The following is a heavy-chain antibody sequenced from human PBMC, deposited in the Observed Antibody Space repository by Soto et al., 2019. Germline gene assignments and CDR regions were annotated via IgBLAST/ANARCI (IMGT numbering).Heavy chain of an antibody. CDR3: ARVLPHYYDSSGYSHFDY. D-gene: IGHD3-22*01. Sequence: GASVKVSCKASGYTFTSYGISWVRQAPGQGLEWMGWISAYNGNTNYAQKLQGRVTMTTDTSTGTAYMELRSLRSDDTAVYYCARVLPHYYDSSGYSHFDYWGQGTLVTVS. V-gene: IGHV1-18*01. CDR1: GYTFTSYG. CDR2: ISAYNGNT. J-gene: IGHJ4*02.